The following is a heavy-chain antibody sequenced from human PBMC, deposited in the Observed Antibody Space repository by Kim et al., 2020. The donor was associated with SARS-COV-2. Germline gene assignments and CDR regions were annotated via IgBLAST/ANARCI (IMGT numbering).Heavy chain of an antibody. CDR3: ARVQAALNPSSPSAAFDI. V-gene: IGHV3-30*07. Sequence: VKGRFTISRDNAKNTLYLQMHSLRAEDPAMYYCARVQAALNPSSPSAAFDIWGQGTTVTVSS. D-gene: IGHD6-25*01. J-gene: IGHJ3*02.